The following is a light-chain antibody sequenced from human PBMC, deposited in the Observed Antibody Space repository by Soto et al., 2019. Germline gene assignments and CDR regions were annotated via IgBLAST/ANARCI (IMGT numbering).Light chain of an antibody. Sequence: IVMSQSPATLSVSPGERATLSCRASQSVSSSYLAWYQQKPGQAPRFLIYGASTRATGIPARFSGSGSGTEFTLTISSLQSEDFAVYYCQQYDNWPLTFGGGTKV. J-gene: IGKJ4*01. CDR2: GAS. V-gene: IGKV3-15*01. CDR3: QQYDNWPLT. CDR1: QSVSSSY.